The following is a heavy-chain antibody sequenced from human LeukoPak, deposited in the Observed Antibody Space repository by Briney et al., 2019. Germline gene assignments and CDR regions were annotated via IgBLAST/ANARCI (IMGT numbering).Heavy chain of an antibody. D-gene: IGHD3-22*01. J-gene: IGHJ6*02. CDR2: IYTSGST. CDR3: AREGGAYYYDSGGMFDSYYYYGMDV. V-gene: IGHV4-4*07. CDR1: GGSISGYY. Sequence: SETLSLTCTVSGGSISGYYWSWIRQPAGKGLEWIGRIYTSGSTNYNPSLKSRVTMSVDTSKNQFSLKLSSVTAADTAVYYCAREGGAYYYDSGGMFDSYYYYGMDVWGQGTTVTVSS.